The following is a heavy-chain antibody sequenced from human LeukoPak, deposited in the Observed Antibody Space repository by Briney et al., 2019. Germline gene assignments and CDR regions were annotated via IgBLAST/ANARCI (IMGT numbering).Heavy chain of an antibody. Sequence: PGRSLRLSCAASGFTFSSYGMHWVRQAPGKGLEWVAVISYDGSNKYYADSVKGRFTISRDNSKNTLYLQMNSLRAEDTAVYYCAKDWTTVTNWFDPWGQGTLVTVSS. V-gene: IGHV3-30*18. J-gene: IGHJ5*02. CDR1: GFTFSSYG. CDR3: AKDWTTVTNWFDP. CDR2: ISYDGSNK. D-gene: IGHD4-17*01.